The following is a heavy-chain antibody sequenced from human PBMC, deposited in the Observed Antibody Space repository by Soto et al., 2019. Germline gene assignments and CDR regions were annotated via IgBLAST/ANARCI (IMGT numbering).Heavy chain of an antibody. V-gene: IGHV2-5*01. CDR2: IYWNDDK. CDR1: GFSLSTSRVG. J-gene: IGHJ4*02. Sequence: QITLKESGPALVIPTQTLTLTCTFSGFSLSTSRVGVGWIRQPPGKALEWLALIYWNDDKRYRPSLKTRHTITKDTSKNQLVLTMTNMGPVDTATYCCAHLLFSSSSVYFDYWGQGALVTVSS. CDR3: AHLLFSSSSVYFDY. D-gene: IGHD6-6*01.